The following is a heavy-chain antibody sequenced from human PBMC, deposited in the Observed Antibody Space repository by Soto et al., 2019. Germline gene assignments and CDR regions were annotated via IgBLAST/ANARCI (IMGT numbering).Heavy chain of an antibody. CDR3: ASPTYYYDSSGPAAY. CDR2: ISSSSSTI. J-gene: IGHJ4*02. Sequence: GRSLRLSCAASGFTFSTSSMNWVRPAPGKGLAWVSYISSSSSTIFYTYSVKGRFTVSRDNAKNSLYLPMNSLRAEDTAVYYSASPTYYYDSSGPAAYWGKGTLVTVSS. D-gene: IGHD3-22*01. CDR1: GFTFSTSS. V-gene: IGHV3-48*01.